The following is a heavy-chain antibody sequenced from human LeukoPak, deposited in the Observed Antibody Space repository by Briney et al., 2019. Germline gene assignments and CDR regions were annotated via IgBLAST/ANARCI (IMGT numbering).Heavy chain of an antibody. Sequence: WASVKVSCKASGYTFTSYAMNWVRQAPGQGLEWMGWINTNTGNPTYAQGFTGRFVFSLDTSVSTAYLQISSLKAEDTAVYYCTRENHEGPFDYWGQGTLVTVSS. V-gene: IGHV7-4-1*02. CDR3: TRENHEGPFDY. CDR2: INTNTGNP. J-gene: IGHJ4*02. CDR1: GYTFTSYA. D-gene: IGHD1-14*01.